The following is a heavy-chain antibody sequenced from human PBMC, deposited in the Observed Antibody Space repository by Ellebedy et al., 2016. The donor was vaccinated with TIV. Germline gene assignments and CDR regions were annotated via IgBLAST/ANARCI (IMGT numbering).Heavy chain of an antibody. CDR2: ISSGGTTI. V-gene: IGHV3-11*01. Sequence: GESLKISCAASGFSFSDSYMSWIRQAPGKGLAWVSYISSGGTTIHYADSVKGRFTIPRDNAKNSLYLQMNSLRAEDTAVYYCAKVVKGSLDPWGQGTLVTVSS. CDR1: GFSFSDSY. CDR3: AKVVKGSLDP. D-gene: IGHD2-15*01. J-gene: IGHJ5*02.